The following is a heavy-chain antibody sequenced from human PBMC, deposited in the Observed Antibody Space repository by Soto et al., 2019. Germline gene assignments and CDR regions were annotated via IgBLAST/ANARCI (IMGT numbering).Heavy chain of an antibody. CDR1: GYTFTSYG. CDR3: ARSRGYSYGHFEY. J-gene: IGHJ4*02. CDR2: INSYDGNT. D-gene: IGHD5-18*01. V-gene: IGHV1-18*01. Sequence: ASVKVSCKASGYTFTSYGLSWVRQAPGQGLEWMGWINSYDGNTKYPQNLQGRVTMTTDTSTTIAYMELRSLRSDDTAVYYCARSRGYSYGHFEYWGQGTLVTVSS.